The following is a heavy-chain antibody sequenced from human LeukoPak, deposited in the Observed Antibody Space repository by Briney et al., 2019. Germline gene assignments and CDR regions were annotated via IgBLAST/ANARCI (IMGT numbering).Heavy chain of an antibody. J-gene: IGHJ4*02. CDR3: AKDSSSGLDY. V-gene: IGHV3-53*05. D-gene: IGHD6-19*01. Sequence: GGSLRLSCAASGFNVSSKYMSWVRQAPGKGLEWVSVIYRGGSTYYADSVKGRFTISRDNSKNTLYLQMNSLRAEDTAVYYCAKDSSSGLDYWGQGTLVTVSS. CDR2: IYRGGST. CDR1: GFNVSSKY.